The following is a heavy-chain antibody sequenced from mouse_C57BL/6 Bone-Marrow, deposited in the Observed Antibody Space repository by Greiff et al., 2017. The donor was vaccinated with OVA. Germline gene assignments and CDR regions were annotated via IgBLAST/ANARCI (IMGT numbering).Heavy chain of an antibody. J-gene: IGHJ3*01. D-gene: IGHD2-13*01. CDR3: ASGDYFAY. V-gene: IGHV1-49*01. Sequence: LQQSGAELVRPGASVKLSCKASYFTFTDCAMHWVKQRPGHGLEWIGSINPDSGATEYSENFKGKATLTADTSSSTAYMELSSLTSEDSAVYYCASGDYFAYWGQGNGAIVSA. CDR1: YFTFTDCA. CDR2: INPDSGAT.